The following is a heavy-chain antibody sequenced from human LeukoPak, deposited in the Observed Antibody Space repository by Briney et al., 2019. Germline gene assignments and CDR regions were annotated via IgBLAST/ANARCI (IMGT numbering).Heavy chain of an antibody. CDR1: GGSISSYY. D-gene: IGHD3-22*01. Sequence: SETLSLTCTVSGGSISSYYWSWIRQPPGKGLEWIGYIYYSGSTNYNPSLKRRGTISVDTSKNQFSLKLSSVTAADTAVYYCARDRGYYRDAFDIWGQGTMVTVSS. CDR2: IYYSGST. J-gene: IGHJ3*02. CDR3: ARDRGYYRDAFDI. V-gene: IGHV4-59*01.